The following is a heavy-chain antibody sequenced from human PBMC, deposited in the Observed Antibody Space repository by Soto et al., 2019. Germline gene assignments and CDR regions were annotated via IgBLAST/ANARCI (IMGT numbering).Heavy chain of an antibody. J-gene: IGHJ5*02. D-gene: IGHD6-13*01. Sequence: GGSLRLSCAASGLTFSSYAMHWVRQAPGKGLEWVAVISYDGSNKYYADSVKGRFTISRDNSKNTLYLQMNSLRAEDTAVYYCARDCRDSSSWYSIIGWFDPWGQGTPVTVSS. CDR3: ARDCRDSSSWYSIIGWFDP. CDR1: GLTFSSYA. CDR2: ISYDGSNK. V-gene: IGHV3-30-3*01.